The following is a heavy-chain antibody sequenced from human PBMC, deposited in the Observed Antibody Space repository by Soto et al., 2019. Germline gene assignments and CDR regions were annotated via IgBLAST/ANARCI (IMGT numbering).Heavy chain of an antibody. CDR2: IIPILGIA. CDR1: GGTFSSYT. CDR3: ARGRGIVATINYYYMDV. Sequence: GASVKVSCKASGGTFSSYTISWVRQAPGQGLEWMGRIIPILGIANYAQKFQGRVTITADKSTSTAYMELSSLRSEDTAVYYCARGRGIVATINYYYMDVWGKGTTVTVTS. D-gene: IGHD5-12*01. V-gene: IGHV1-69*02. J-gene: IGHJ6*03.